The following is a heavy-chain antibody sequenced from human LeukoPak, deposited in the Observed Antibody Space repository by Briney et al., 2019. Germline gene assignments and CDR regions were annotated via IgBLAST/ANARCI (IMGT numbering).Heavy chain of an antibody. V-gene: IGHV4-39*01. CDR2: MYYSGST. D-gene: IGHD2-15*01. CDR1: GGSISSSSDY. J-gene: IGHJ4*02. CDR3: ARAPLGFCSGGTCKRYFDY. Sequence: PSETLSLTCTVSGGSISSSSDYWGWMRQPPGKGLEWIGSMYYSGSTYYNPSLKSRVTISVDTSKNQFSLKVSSVTAADTAVYYCARAPLGFCSGGTCKRYFDYWGQGTLVTVSS.